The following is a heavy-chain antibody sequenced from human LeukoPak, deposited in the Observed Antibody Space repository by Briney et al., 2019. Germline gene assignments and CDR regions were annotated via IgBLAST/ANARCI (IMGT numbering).Heavy chain of an antibody. CDR1: GFTFSSYS. Sequence: PGGSLRLSCAASGFTFSSYSMHWVRQAPGKGLEWVAVISYDGSNKYYADSVKGRFTISRDNSRNTLYLQMNSLRAEDAALYYCARIWYHSGSPDDNWGQGTLVTVSS. CDR2: ISYDGSNK. V-gene: IGHV3-30*03. D-gene: IGHD6-19*01. CDR3: ARIWYHSGSPDDN. J-gene: IGHJ4*02.